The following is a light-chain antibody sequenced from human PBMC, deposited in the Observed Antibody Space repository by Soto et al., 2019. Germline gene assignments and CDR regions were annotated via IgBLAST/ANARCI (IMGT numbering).Light chain of an antibody. CDR1: SSNIGADYD. CDR3: QSYDSTLSARYV. V-gene: IGLV1-40*01. Sequence: HSALTQSASASGAPGQRVTISCTGSSSNIGADYDVHWYQQRPGTAPKLLIFGNNNRPSGVPDRFSGSKSGTSASLAITGLQAEDEGDYYCQSYDSTLSARYVFGTGTKVTVL. CDR2: GNN. J-gene: IGLJ1*01.